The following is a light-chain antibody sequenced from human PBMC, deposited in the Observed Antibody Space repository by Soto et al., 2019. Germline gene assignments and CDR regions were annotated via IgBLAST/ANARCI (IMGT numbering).Light chain of an antibody. CDR2: AAS. J-gene: IGKJ1*01. CDR3: QKYNSAPRT. CDR1: QGIIDY. V-gene: IGKV1-27*01. Sequence: DIQMTQSPSSLAASVGDRVTITCRASQGIIDYLAWYQQKPGKAPKLLIYAASTLQSGAPSRFSDSGAGTDFTLTIRSLQPEYVDNYYCQKYNSAPRTFGQGTKVEIK.